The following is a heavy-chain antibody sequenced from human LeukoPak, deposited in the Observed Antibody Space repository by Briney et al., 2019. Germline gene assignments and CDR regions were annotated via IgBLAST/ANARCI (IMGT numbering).Heavy chain of an antibody. D-gene: IGHD6-13*01. CDR2: IYHSGST. CDR1: GYSISSGYY. CDR3: AREIAAAGKDAFDI. Sequence: SEALSLTCTVSGYSISSGYYWGWIRQPPGKGLEWIGSIYHSGSTYYNPSLKSRVTISVDTSKNQFSLKLSSVTAADTAVYYCAREIAAAGKDAFDIWGQGTMVTVSS. J-gene: IGHJ3*02. V-gene: IGHV4-38-2*02.